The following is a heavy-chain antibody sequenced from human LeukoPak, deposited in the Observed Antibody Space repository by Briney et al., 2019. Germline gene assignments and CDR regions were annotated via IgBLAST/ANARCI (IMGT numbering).Heavy chain of an antibody. Sequence: GGSLRLSCAASGFTFSSYWMSWVRQAPGKGLEWVANIKQDGSEKYYVDSVKGRFTISRDNAKNSLYLQMNSLRAEDTAVYYCARVLSPIYYDSSGYVYWGQGTLVTVSS. CDR1: GFTFSSYW. CDR2: IKQDGSEK. D-gene: IGHD3-22*01. CDR3: ARVLSPIYYDSSGYVY. J-gene: IGHJ4*02. V-gene: IGHV3-7*01.